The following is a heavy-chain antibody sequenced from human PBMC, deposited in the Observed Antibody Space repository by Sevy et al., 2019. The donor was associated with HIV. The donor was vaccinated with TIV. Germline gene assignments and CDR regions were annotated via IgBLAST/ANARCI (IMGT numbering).Heavy chain of an antibody. CDR2: ISADSGTI. J-gene: IGHJ4*02. CDR3: AKNIWGTFRYNDF. D-gene: IGHD3-16*02. CDR1: GFTFSGDG. Sequence: GGSLRLSCSVSGFTFSGDGMDWVRQAPGKDLEWISYISADSGTIFYADSVRGRFTVSRDNAKNSLFLQMNSLRDDDTAVYYCAKNIWGTFRYNDFWGQGTVVTVSS. V-gene: IGHV3-48*02.